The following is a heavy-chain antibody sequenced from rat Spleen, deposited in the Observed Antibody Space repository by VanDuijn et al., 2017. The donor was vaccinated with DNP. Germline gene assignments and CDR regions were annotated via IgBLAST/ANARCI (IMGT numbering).Heavy chain of an antibody. V-gene: IGHV2-30*01. Sequence: QVQLKESGPGLVQPSQTLSLTCTVSGFSLTSYNIHWIRQPAGKGLEWMGIIWTGGSTDYNSGLKSRLSISRDTSKSKVFLKMNSLQSEDTATYYCASLGLGPDHWGQGVMVTVSS. J-gene: IGHJ2*01. D-gene: IGHD5-1*01. CDR1: GFSLTSYN. CDR3: ASLGLGPDH. CDR2: IWTGGST.